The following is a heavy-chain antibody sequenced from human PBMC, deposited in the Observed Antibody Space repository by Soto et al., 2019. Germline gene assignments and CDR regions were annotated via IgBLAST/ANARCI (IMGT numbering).Heavy chain of an antibody. CDR3: ARGGRGQLPYFYYYYMDV. CDR2: INHSGST. V-gene: IGHV4-34*01. J-gene: IGHJ6*03. CDR1: GGSFSGYY. Sequence: QVQLQQWGAGLLKPSETLSLTCAVYGGSFSGYYWSWIRQPPGKGLEWIGEINHSGSTNYNPSLKSRVTISVDTSKNQFSLKLSSVTAADTAVYYCARGGRGQLPYFYYYYMDVWGKGTTVTVSS. D-gene: IGHD2-2*01.